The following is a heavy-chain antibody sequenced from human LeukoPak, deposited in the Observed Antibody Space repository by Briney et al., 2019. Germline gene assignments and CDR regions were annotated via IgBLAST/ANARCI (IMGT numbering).Heavy chain of an antibody. CDR3: ARSSLWFGEFLCFEP. V-gene: IGHV4-61*01. D-gene: IGHD3-10*01. J-gene: IGHJ5*02. CDR2: IYYSGST. Sequence: SETLSLTCTVSGGSISSGSYYWTWIRQPPGKGLEWIGYIYYSGSTNYNPSLKSRVTISVDTSKNQFSLKLSSVTAADTAVYYCARSSLWFGEFLCFEPWGQGTLVTVSS. CDR1: GGSISSGSYY.